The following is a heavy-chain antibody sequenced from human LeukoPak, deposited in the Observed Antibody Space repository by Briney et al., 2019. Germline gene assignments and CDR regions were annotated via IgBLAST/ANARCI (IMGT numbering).Heavy chain of an antibody. CDR2: IYHSGST. Sequence: SETLSLTCTVSGGSISSSSYYWGWVRLSPGKGLEWIASIYHSGSTNYNPSLKSRVTISVDKSKNQFSLKLSSVTAADTAVYYCASGYSSGWPYAFDIWGQGTMVTVSS. V-gene: IGHV4-39*07. CDR3: ASGYSSGWPYAFDI. CDR1: GGSISSSSYY. D-gene: IGHD6-19*01. J-gene: IGHJ3*02.